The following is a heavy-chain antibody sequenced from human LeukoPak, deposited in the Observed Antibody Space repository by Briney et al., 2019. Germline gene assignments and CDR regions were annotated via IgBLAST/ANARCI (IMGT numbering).Heavy chain of an antibody. Sequence: GGSLRLSCAASGFTFSGYSMNWVRQAPGKGLEWVSSISSSSSYIYYADSVKGRFTISRDNAKNSLYLQMNSLRAEDTAVYYCAREIKYYYDSSGYLRFDYWGQGTLVTVSS. V-gene: IGHV3-21*01. CDR1: GFTFSGYS. CDR3: AREIKYYYDSSGYLRFDY. D-gene: IGHD3-22*01. J-gene: IGHJ4*02. CDR2: ISSSSSYI.